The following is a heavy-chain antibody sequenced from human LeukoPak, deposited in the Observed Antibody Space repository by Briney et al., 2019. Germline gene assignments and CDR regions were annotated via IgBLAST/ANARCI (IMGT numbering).Heavy chain of an antibody. CDR1: GFTFSSFA. D-gene: IGHD6-19*01. V-gene: IGHV3-23*01. J-gene: IGHJ4*02. CDR2: ITGGSGAK. Sequence: PGGSLRVSCTVSGFTFSSFAMSWVRRAPGRGLEWVSTITGGSGAKYYADSVKGRFTISRDNSKDPLYLQMHSLRAEDTAVYFCAKDTPLTTDTSGWSSNSFDYWGQGTLVAVSS. CDR3: AKDTPLTTDTSGWSSNSFDY.